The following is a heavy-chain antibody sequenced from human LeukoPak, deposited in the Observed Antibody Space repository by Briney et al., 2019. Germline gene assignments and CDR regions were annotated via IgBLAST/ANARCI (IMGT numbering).Heavy chain of an antibody. CDR3: VVTRTRGDH. V-gene: IGHV3-7*03. Sequence: PGGSLRLSCVASGFTFRNYWMTWVRQAPGQGLEWVANINKEGNDKYYVYSVKGRFTISRDNTKNSLFLQMNSLRAEDTAVYYCVVTRTRGDHWGQGTLVTVSS. J-gene: IGHJ4*02. CDR1: GFTFRNYW. D-gene: IGHD2-21*01. CDR2: INKEGNDK.